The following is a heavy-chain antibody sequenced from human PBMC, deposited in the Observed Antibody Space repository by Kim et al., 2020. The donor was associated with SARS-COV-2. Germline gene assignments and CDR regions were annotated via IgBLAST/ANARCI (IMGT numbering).Heavy chain of an antibody. CDR2: INHSGST. J-gene: IGHJ4*02. D-gene: IGHD6-13*01. CDR1: GGSFSGYY. Sequence: SETLSLTCAVYGGSFSGYYWSWIRQPPGKGLEWIGEINHSGSTNYNPSLKSRVTISVDTSKNQFSLELSSVTAADTAVYYCARGGGVPWRYSSSWEIDYWGQGTLVTVSS. CDR3: ARGGGVPWRYSSSWEIDY. V-gene: IGHV4-34*01.